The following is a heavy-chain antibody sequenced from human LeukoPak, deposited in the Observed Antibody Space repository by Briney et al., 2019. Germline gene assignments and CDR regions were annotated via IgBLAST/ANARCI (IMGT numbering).Heavy chain of an antibody. J-gene: IGHJ4*02. CDR1: GFTFSSYS. V-gene: IGHV3-21*04. Sequence: GGSLRLSCAASGFTFSSYSMNWVRQAPGKGLEWVSSISSSSSYIYYADSVKGRFTISRDNAKNSLYLQMNSLRSEDTAVYYCASSGIAETNLKYWGQGTLVTVSS. CDR2: ISSSSSYI. D-gene: IGHD6-13*01. CDR3: ASSGIAETNLKY.